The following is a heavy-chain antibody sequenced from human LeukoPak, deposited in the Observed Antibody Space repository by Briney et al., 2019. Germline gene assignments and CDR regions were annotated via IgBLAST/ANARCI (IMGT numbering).Heavy chain of an antibody. CDR2: IGTAGDP. Sequence: GGSLRLSCAASGFTFSSYDMHWVRQATGKGLEWVSAIGTAGDPYYPGSVKGRFTISRDNSKNTLYLQMNSLRVEDTAVYFCVKDLSDRDVDYWGQGTLVTVSS. D-gene: IGHD2-21*02. J-gene: IGHJ4*02. CDR1: GFTFSSYD. CDR3: VKDLSDRDVDY. V-gene: IGHV3-13*05.